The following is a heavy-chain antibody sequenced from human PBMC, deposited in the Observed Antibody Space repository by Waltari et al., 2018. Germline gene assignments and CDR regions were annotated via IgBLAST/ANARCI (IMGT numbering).Heavy chain of an antibody. CDR2: ISYDGSKK. CDR1: GFTFSSYA. Sequence: QVQLVESGGGVVQPGRSLRLSCAASGFTFSSYAMHWVRQAPGKGLEWVAVISYDGSKKYHVDSVKGRFTISRDNSKNTLYLQMNSLRAEDTAVYYCAREWRAYYYDSSGLSPGDYWGRGTLVTVSS. V-gene: IGHV3-30*04. J-gene: IGHJ4*02. D-gene: IGHD3-22*01. CDR3: AREWRAYYYDSSGLSPGDY.